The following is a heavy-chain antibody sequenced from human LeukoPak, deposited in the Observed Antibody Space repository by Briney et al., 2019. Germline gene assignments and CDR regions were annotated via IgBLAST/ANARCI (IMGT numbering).Heavy chain of an antibody. J-gene: IGHJ4*02. CDR1: GFSFSSYE. D-gene: IGHD6-13*01. CDR3: ARVGNSLNYFDC. V-gene: IGHV3-48*03. Sequence: GGSLRLSCAASGFSFSSYEMNWVRQAPGKGLEWVSYIRSSGSTTYYADSVKGRFIISRDNAKDSLYLQMNSLRAEDTAVYYCARVGNSLNYFDCWGQGTLVTVS. CDR2: IRSSGSTT.